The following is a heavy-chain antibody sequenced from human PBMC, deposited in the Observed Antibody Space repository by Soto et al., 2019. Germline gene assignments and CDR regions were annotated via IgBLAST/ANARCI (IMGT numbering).Heavy chain of an antibody. J-gene: IGHJ6*03. Sequence: GGSLRLSCAASGFTFSSYWMHWVRQAPGKGLVWVSRINSDGSSTSYADSVKGRFTISRDNAKNTLYLQMNSLRAEDTAVYYCARRYCSSTSCPAGYYYYYMDVWGKGTTVTVSS. CDR3: ARRYCSSTSCPAGYYYYYMDV. D-gene: IGHD2-2*01. V-gene: IGHV3-74*01. CDR1: GFTFSSYW. CDR2: INSDGSST.